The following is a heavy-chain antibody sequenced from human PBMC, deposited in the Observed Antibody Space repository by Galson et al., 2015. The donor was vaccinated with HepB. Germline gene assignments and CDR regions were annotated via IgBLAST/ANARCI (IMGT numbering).Heavy chain of an antibody. Sequence: SVKVSCKASGGTFSSYTISWVRQAPGQGLEWMGRIIPILGIANYAQKFQGRVTITADKSTSTAYMELSSLRSEDTAVYYCARGYSSGWEDYWGQGTLVTVSS. V-gene: IGHV1-69*02. CDR2: IIPILGIA. CDR3: ARGYSSGWEDY. J-gene: IGHJ4*02. CDR1: GGTFSSYT. D-gene: IGHD6-19*01.